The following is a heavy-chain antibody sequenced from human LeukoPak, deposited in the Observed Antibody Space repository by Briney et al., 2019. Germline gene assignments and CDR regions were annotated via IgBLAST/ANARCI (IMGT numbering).Heavy chain of an antibody. CDR1: GYTLTELS. CDR3: ATSYDYIWGSYRYRPAPPFDY. J-gene: IGHJ4*02. D-gene: IGHD3-16*02. CDR2: FDPEDGET. V-gene: IGHV1-24*01. Sequence: ASVKVSCKVSGYTLTELSMHWVRQAPGKGLEWMGGFDPEDGETIYAQKFQGRVTMTEDTSTDTAYMELSSLRSEDTAVYYCATSYDYIWGSYRYRPAPPFDYWGQGTLVTVSS.